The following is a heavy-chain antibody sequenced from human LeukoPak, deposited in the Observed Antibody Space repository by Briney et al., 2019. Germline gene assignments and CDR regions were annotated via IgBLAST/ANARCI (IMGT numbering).Heavy chain of an antibody. CDR2: IYYSGST. D-gene: IGHD5-12*01. CDR1: GGSISSNSYY. V-gene: IGHV4-39*07. J-gene: IGHJ5*01. CDR3: ARGMSAAYDYNWFDS. Sequence: SETLSLTCSVSGGSISSNSYYWGWIRQPPGKGLEWIGSIYYSGSTYYNPSLNIRATISVDTSKNQFSLNLRSVTAADTALYFCARGMSAAYDYNWFDSWGQGTLVTVSS.